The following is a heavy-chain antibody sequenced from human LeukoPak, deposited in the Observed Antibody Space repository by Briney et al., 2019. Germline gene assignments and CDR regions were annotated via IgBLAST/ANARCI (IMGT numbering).Heavy chain of an antibody. CDR2: INPSGGST. CDR1: GYTFTSYY. Sequence: ASVKVSCKASGYTFTSYYMHWVRQAPGQGLEWMGIINPSGGSTSYAQKFQGRVTMTRDTSTSTVYMELSSLRSEDTAVYYCARDFGVPPPSGWYLPLSYYYYGMDVWSQGTTVTVSS. CDR3: ARDFGVPPPSGWYLPLSYYYYGMDV. J-gene: IGHJ6*02. D-gene: IGHD6-19*01. V-gene: IGHV1-46*01.